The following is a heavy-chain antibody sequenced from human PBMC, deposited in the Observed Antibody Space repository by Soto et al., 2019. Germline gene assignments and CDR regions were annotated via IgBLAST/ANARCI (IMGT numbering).Heavy chain of an antibody. CDR1: GFTFSDPY. V-gene: IGHV3-72*01. Sequence: EVYLVESGGGLVQPGGSLRLSCAASGFTFSDPYMDWVRQAPGKGLEWVGRIRNKVHSYTTDHAASVKGRFTISRDDSKISLYLQMNGLKTEDTAVYYCACGDPVYWRQRTLVNVSS. D-gene: IGHD6-25*01. J-gene: IGHJ4*02. CDR2: IRNKVHSYTT. CDR3: ACGDPVY.